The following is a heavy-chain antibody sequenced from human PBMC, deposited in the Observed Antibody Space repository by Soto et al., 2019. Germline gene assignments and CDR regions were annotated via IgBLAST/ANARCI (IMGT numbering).Heavy chain of an antibody. V-gene: IGHV1-3*05. CDR2: INAGNGNT. Sequence: QVQVVQSGAEEKKPGASVKVSCKASGYTFTSYAMHWVRQAPGQRLEWMGWINAGNGNTEYSRKFQGRVTITRDTSASTAYMELSSLRSEDTAVYYCARGSLGPGTWGMDVWGQGTTVTVSS. CDR3: ARGSLGPGTWGMDV. CDR1: GYTFTSYA. J-gene: IGHJ6*02. D-gene: IGHD1-7*01.